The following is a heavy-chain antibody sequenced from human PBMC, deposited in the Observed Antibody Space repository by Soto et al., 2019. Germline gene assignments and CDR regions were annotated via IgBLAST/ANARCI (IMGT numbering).Heavy chain of an antibody. Sequence: HLVESGGDLVKPGGSLRISCAASGFMFSSACMSWVRQAQGKGLVWVGRIKSKRDGGTTDYSPPVKGSFVIPSDDSQNTLYLQISSRTTLDTAESYCGEGWNDIWVQGTLGAVSA. J-gene: IGHJ4*02. V-gene: IGHV3-15*01. CDR3: GEGWNDI. CDR2: IKSKRDGGTT. CDR1: GFMFSSAC. D-gene: IGHD1-1*01.